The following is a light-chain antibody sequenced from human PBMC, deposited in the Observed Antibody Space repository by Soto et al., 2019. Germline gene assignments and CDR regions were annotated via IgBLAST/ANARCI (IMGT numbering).Light chain of an antibody. V-gene: IGKV1-39*01. J-gene: IGKJ1*01. CDR2: AAS. Sequence: DIQMTQSPSSLSASVGDTVTITCRASQSIGSYSNWYQQKPGEAHKLLIYAASTLRSGVPSRFSGSGYGTDFTLTISSLQLEDVATYFCQQCYSIPRTFGHGTKVEVK. CDR1: QSIGSY. CDR3: QQCYSIPRT.